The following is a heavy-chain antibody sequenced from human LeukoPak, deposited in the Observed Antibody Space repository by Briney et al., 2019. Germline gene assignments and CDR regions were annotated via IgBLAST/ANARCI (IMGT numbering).Heavy chain of an antibody. J-gene: IGHJ4*02. CDR2: INPSVGST. D-gene: IGHD3-16*01. CDR3: ARAPANYGIDDY. Sequence: GASVKVSCTASGYTFTSYYMHWVRQAPGQGLEWVGIINPSVGSTSYAPKLQGRVTMTRDTSTNTVYMELSSLRSEDTAVYYCARAPANYGIDDYWGQGTLVTVSS. CDR1: GYTFTSYY. V-gene: IGHV1-46*04.